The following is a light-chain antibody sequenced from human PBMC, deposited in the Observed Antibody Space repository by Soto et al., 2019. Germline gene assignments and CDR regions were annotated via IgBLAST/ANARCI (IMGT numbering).Light chain of an antibody. J-gene: IGKJ4*01. Sequence: EIVLTQSPATLSLSPGERATLSCRASQSVSSYLAWYQQKPGQAPRLLIYDASNRATGIPARFSASGSGTDFTLTISSLEPEDFAVYYCQQRSNWPPLTFGGGTKVEIK. CDR1: QSVSSY. CDR3: QQRSNWPPLT. CDR2: DAS. V-gene: IGKV3-11*01.